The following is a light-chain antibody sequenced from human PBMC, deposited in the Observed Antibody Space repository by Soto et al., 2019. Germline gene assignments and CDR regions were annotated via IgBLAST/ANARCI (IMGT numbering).Light chain of an antibody. V-gene: IGLV1-51*01. CDR1: SSNIGSNF. J-gene: IGLJ3*02. CDR2: DNN. CDR3: GTWDSSLTVEL. Sequence: QSALTQPPSVSAAPGQRVTISCSGSSSNIGSNFVSWYQHLPGTAPKLLIYDNNKRPSGIPDRFSGSKSGTSATLGIAGLQTGDEADYYCGTWDSSLTVELFGGGTKLTVL.